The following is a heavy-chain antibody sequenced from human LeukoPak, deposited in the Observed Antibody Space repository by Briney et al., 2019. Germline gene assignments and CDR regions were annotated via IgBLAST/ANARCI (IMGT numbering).Heavy chain of an antibody. CDR3: ALGAPDPFYDYGDYIED. Sequence: PGGSLRLSCEASGLSLSNYPMHWVRQAPGKGLEWITLITYDGAFDGGKTYYADSVKGRFTISRDNSKNTLYLQMNSLRAEDTAVYYCALGAPDPFYDYGDYIEDWGQGTLVTVSS. J-gene: IGHJ4*02. CDR2: ITYDGAFDGGKT. D-gene: IGHD4-17*01. V-gene: IGHV3-30*07. CDR1: GLSLSNYP.